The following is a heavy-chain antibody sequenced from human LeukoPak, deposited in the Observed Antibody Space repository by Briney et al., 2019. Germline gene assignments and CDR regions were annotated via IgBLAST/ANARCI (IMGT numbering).Heavy chain of an antibody. CDR3: AKLSAWNGPRTSDI. V-gene: IGHV3-23*01. CDR2: ISTIAGSM. J-gene: IGHJ3*02. CDR1: GFSFNTYV. D-gene: IGHD1-1*01. Sequence: PAGYLRLSCAASGFSFNTYVMSWVRQAPGKGLEWVSTISTIAGSMYHADSVKGRFTISRDNSKNTLYLQVNSLRAEDTALYYIAKLSAWNGPRTSDIWGRGTMVTVSS.